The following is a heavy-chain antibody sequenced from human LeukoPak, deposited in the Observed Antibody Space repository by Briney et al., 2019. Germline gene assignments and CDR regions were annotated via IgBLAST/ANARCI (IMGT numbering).Heavy chain of an antibody. D-gene: IGHD3-9*01. V-gene: IGHV3-21*01. CDR3: ARDPLRYLRVGHYDY. CDR1: GFTFSNSA. Sequence: GGSLRLSCAASGFTFSNSAMNWVRQVPGKGLAWVSSIDYDSSHIYYAASVRGRFTISRDNARNSVYLQMNRLRVEDTAVYYCARDPLRYLRVGHYDYWGQGTLVAVSS. J-gene: IGHJ4*02. CDR2: IDYDSSHI.